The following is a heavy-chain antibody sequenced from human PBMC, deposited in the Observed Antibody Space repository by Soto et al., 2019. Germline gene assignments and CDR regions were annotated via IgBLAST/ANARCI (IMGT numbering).Heavy chain of an antibody. V-gene: IGHV3-30*18. CDR3: AKDRSSSWTFDY. CDR2: ISYDGSKE. Sequence: QVQLVESGGGMVQPGRSLRLSCAASGFTFSSDGMHWVRQAPGNGLEWVAVISYDGSKEYYVDSVKGRFTISRDNSKNTLYLQMNSLRAEDTAVYYCAKDRSSSWTFDYWGQGTLVTVSS. D-gene: IGHD6-13*01. CDR1: GFTFSSDG. J-gene: IGHJ4*02.